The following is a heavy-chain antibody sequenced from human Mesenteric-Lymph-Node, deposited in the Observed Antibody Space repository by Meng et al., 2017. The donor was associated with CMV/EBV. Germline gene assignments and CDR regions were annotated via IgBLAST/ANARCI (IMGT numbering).Heavy chain of an antibody. D-gene: IGHD5-12*01. Sequence: VSGGSISDANWWSWVRQPPGKGLEWVGEIYHTGSINYNPSLTSRVTVSADKSKNHFSLTLTSVTVADTAVYYCARWMGGQRHYFDYWGQGALVTVSS. CDR1: GGSISDANW. CDR3: ARWMGGQRHYFDY. V-gene: IGHV4-4*02. J-gene: IGHJ4*02. CDR2: IYHTGSI.